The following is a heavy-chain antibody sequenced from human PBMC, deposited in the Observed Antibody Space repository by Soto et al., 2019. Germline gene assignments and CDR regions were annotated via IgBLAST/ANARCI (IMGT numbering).Heavy chain of an antibody. CDR2: ISYDGSNK. CDR1: GFTFSSYG. Sequence: PGGSLRLSCAASGFTFSSYGMHWIRRAPGKGLEWVAVISYDGSNKYYADSVKGRFTISRDNSKNTLYLQMNSLRAEDTAVYYCAKEFGYYDSSGYYGYWGQGTLVTVSS. CDR3: AKEFGYYDSSGYYGY. J-gene: IGHJ4*02. V-gene: IGHV3-30*18. D-gene: IGHD3-22*01.